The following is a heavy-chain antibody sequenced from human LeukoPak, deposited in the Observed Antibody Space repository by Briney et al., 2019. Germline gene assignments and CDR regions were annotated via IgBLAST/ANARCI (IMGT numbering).Heavy chain of an antibody. V-gene: IGHV1-18*04. CDR3: ARVPPSAHQMLSSDY. D-gene: IGHD2-2*01. J-gene: IGHJ4*02. CDR1: GYTFTNYG. CDR2: ISAKNGET. Sequence: ASVKLSCKASGYTFTNYGLRWVRQAPGQRQERIACISAKNGETRYAQNLQGGVTMTTDTCTSTAYIELRSLRSDDTAVYYCARVPPSAHQMLSSDYWGEGSQVAVSS.